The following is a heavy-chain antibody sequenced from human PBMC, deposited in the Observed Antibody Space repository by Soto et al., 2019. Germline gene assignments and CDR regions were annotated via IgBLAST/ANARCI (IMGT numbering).Heavy chain of an antibody. D-gene: IGHD6-13*01. J-gene: IGHJ6*02. V-gene: IGHV1-2*04. CDR1: GYTFTGYY. CDR3: ARDRAAAGRANYYGMDV. CDR2: INPNSGGT. Sequence: ASVKGSCKASGYTFTGYYMHWVRQAPGQGLEWMGWINPNSGGTNYAQKFQGWVTMTRDTSISTAYMELSRLRSDDTAVYYCARDRAAAGRANYYGMDVWGQGTTVTVSS.